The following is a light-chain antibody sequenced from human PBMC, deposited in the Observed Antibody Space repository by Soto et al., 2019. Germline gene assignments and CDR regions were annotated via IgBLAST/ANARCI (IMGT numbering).Light chain of an antibody. CDR1: ISDFVVYNY. V-gene: IGLV2-14*01. CDR3: SSYTSSSTLV. Sequence: QSVLTQPAPVSGSPGQSITISCTGTISDFVVYNYVSWYQQHPGKAPKLMIYEVSNRPSGVSNRFSGSKSGNTASLTISGLQAEDEADYYCSSYTSSSTLVFGTGTKVTVL. J-gene: IGLJ1*01. CDR2: EVS.